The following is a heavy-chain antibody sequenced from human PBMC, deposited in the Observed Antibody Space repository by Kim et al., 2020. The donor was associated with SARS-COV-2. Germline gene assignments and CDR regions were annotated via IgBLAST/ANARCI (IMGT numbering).Heavy chain of an antibody. CDR1: GFNFTSYS. Sequence: GGSLRLSCAAAGFNFTSYSMNWVRQAPGKGLEWVSSISSTGSFLNYADSVKGRFTISRDNAKKSLFLQMNSLTVEDTALYYCARDRFDSTGYYASYFFYYGMDVWGLGTTVTVSS. J-gene: IGHJ6*02. CDR2: ISSTGSFL. D-gene: IGHD3-22*01. CDR3: ARDRFDSTGYYASYFFYYGMDV. V-gene: IGHV3-21*01.